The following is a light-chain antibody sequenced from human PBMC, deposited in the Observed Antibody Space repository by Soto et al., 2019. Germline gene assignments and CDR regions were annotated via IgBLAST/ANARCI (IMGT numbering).Light chain of an antibody. CDR1: ERISDY. CDR2: TAS. Sequence: DIQMTQSPSSLSASVGDRVTISCRASERISDYLAWYQQKPGKAPTLLINTASSLRSGVPSRFSGSGSGTDFTLTIDSLQPEDFATYFCQQTNTAPWTFGQGTKVDIK. CDR3: QQTNTAPWT. V-gene: IGKV1-39*01. J-gene: IGKJ1*01.